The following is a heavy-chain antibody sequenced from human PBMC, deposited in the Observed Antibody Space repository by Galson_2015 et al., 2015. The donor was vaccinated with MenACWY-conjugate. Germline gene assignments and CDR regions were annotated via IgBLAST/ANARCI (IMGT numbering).Heavy chain of an antibody. D-gene: IGHD6-6*01. J-gene: IGHJ5*02. V-gene: IGHV3-74*01. CDR3: AKGTIAARPNWFDP. CDR2: INSDGSTI. Sequence: SLRLSCAASGFTFSNYWMHWVRQVPGKGLVWVSRINSDGSTISYADSVKGRFTISRDNAKNSLYLQMNSLRAEDTAVYYCAKGTIAARPNWFDPWGQGTLVTVSS. CDR1: GFTFSNYW.